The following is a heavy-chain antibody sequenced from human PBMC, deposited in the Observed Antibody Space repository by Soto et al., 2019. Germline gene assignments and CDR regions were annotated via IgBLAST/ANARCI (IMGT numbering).Heavy chain of an antibody. Sequence: QITLKESGPTLVKPTQPLTLTCTFSGFSLSTSGVGVGWIRQPPGKALEWLALIYWDDDKRYSPSLKSRLTIAKDPSKGQVVRTMANMDPVDTAPYFCVSHRGVRDVGYFDYWGQGTLVTVSS. CDR1: GFSLSTSGVG. D-gene: IGHD3-10*01. J-gene: IGHJ4*02. V-gene: IGHV2-5*02. CDR2: IYWDDDK. CDR3: VSHRGVRDVGYFDY.